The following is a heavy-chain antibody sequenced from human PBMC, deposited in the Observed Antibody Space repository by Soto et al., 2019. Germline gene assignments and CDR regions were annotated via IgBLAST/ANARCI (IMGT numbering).Heavy chain of an antibody. D-gene: IGHD3-22*01. CDR2: IYDSGST. CDR1: CDSITNSY. V-gene: IGHV4-59*08. Sequence: QVPLQESGPGLVKPSGTLSLTCTVSCDSITNSYWSWIRQPPGKGLEWIGYIYDSGSTNYNPSLKSRVTMSMDTSKNQFSLKLTSVTAADTAVYYCARHVGSSGFYYVYWGQGNLVTVSS. CDR3: ARHVGSSGFYYVY. J-gene: IGHJ4*02.